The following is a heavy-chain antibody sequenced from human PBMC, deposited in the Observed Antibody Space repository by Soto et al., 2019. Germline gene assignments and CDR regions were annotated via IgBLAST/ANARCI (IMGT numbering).Heavy chain of an antibody. CDR2: IYYSGST. CDR1: GGSISSYY. CDR3: ERDKGRGLRGIDY. J-gene: IGHJ4*02. V-gene: IGHV4-59*01. D-gene: IGHD5-18*01. Sequence: SETLSLTCTVSGGSISSYYWSWIRQPPGKGLEWIGYIYYSGSTNYNPSLKSRVTISVDTSKNQFSLKLSSVTAADTAVYYCERDKGRGLRGIDYWGQGTLVTVSS.